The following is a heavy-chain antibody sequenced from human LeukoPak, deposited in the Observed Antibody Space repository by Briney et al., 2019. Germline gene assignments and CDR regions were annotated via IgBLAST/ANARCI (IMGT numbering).Heavy chain of an antibody. CDR1: GFTFSSYG. J-gene: IGHJ4*02. V-gene: IGHV3-33*01. D-gene: IGHD3-22*01. CDR3: ARAFYDSSGYYFDY. Sequence: GGSLRLSCAASGFTFSSYGMHWVRQAPGKGLEWVAVIWYDGSNKYYADSVKGRFTISRDNSKNTLYLQMNSPRAEDTAVYYCARAFYDSSGYYFDYWGQGTLVTVSS. CDR2: IWYDGSNK.